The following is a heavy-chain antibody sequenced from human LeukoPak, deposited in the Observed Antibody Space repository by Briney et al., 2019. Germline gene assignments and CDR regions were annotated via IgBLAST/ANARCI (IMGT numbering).Heavy chain of an antibody. V-gene: IGHV3-30*02. Sequence: GGSLRLSCAASGFTFSSYGMHWVRQAPGKGLEWVAFIRYDGSNKYYADSVKGRFTISRDNSKNTLYLQMNSLRAEDTAVYYCAKRGVVSAAIYYYYYYMDVWGKGTTVTISS. CDR3: AKRGVVSAAIYYYYYYMDV. CDR2: IRYDGSNK. J-gene: IGHJ6*03. CDR1: GFTFSSYG. D-gene: IGHD6-13*01.